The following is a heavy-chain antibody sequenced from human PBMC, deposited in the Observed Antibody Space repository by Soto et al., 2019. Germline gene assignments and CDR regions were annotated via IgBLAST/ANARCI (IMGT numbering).Heavy chain of an antibody. J-gene: IGHJ4*02. V-gene: IGHV4-34*01. CDR3: ARSMNDHNNHNWGFDX. Sequence: PSETLSLTCAVYGGSFNPYHWSFIRQPPGKRLEWIGEIDDTGRTNYKPSVKGRVTMSVDTSKNQFSLNLRSVTAADTAVYFCARSMNDHNNHNWGFDXWGQGTLVTVSX. CDR1: GGSFNPYH. D-gene: IGHD7-27*01. CDR2: IDDTGRT.